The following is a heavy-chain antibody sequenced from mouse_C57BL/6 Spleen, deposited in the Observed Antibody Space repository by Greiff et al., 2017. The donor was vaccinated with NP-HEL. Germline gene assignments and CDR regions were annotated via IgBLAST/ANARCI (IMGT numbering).Heavy chain of an antibody. CDR1: GYAFTNYL. Sequence: QVQLKQSGAELVRPGTSVKVSCKASGYAFTNYLIEWVKQRPGQGLEWIGVINPGSGGTNYNEKFKGKATLTADKSSSTAYMQLSSLTSEDSAVYFCARSELYDYDVRFAYWGQGTLVTVSA. D-gene: IGHD2-4*01. J-gene: IGHJ3*01. V-gene: IGHV1-54*01. CDR3: ARSELYDYDVRFAY. CDR2: INPGSGGT.